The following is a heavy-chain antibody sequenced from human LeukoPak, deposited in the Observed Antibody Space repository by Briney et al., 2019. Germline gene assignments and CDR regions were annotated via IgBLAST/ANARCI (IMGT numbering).Heavy chain of an antibody. D-gene: IGHD4-11*01. V-gene: IGHV3-66*03. CDR3: GKGQDTYTEGIYYGMDV. Sequence: GGALVLCWAASGITVSTNYMRVVRPAPGGGVGRGSVIYKSDGTYYADSVKGRFTISRDNSKNTLYLQMNSLRAEDTAVYYCGKGQDTYTEGIYYGMDVWGQGTTVTVSS. CDR1: GITVSTNY. CDR2: IYKSDGT. J-gene: IGHJ6*02.